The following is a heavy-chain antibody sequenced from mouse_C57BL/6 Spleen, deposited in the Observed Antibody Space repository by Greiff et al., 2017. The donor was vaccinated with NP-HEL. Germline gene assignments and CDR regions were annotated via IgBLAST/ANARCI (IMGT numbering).Heavy chain of an antibody. CDR2: INPSSGYT. CDR3: ARGGPFDY. V-gene: IGHV1-4*01. J-gene: IGHJ2*01. CDR1: GYTFTSYT. Sequence: VQLQESGAELARPGASVKMSCKASGYTFTSYTMHWVKQRPGQGLEWIGYINPSSGYTKYNQKFKDKATLTADKSSSTAYMQLSSLTSEDSAVYYCARGGPFDYWGQGTTLTVSS.